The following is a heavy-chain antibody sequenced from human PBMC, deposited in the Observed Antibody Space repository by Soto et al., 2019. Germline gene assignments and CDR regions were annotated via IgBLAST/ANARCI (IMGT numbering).Heavy chain of an antibody. J-gene: IGHJ2*01. V-gene: IGHV4-59*01. D-gene: IGHD3-16*01. CDR1: GGSITDYY. CDR2: GYHSVSI. Sequence: TLSLTCTVSGGSITDYYWSWIRQPPGKALEWIGYGYHSVSIHYNPSLKTRVTISVDTSENQFSLRLSSVTAADTAVYYCARAFAGFGAYWYFDLWGRGTLVTVSS. CDR3: ARAFAGFGAYWYFDL.